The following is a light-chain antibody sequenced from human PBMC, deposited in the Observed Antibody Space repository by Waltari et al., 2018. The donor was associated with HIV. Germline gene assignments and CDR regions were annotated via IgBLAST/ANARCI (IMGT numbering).Light chain of an antibody. CDR1: ALPNKY. Sequence: SYELTQPPSVSVSPGQAARITCSGDALPNKYAYWYQQKSGQAPVLVIYEDSERPSGIPERFSGSSSGTMATLTISGAQVEDEADYYCYSTDSSGYPLFGGGDQADRP. V-gene: IGLV3-10*01. CDR3: YSTDSSGYPL. J-gene: IGLJ2*01. CDR2: EDS.